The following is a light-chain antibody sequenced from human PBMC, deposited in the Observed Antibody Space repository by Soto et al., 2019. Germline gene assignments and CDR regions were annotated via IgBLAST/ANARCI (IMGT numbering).Light chain of an antibody. CDR1: QSVSSN. Sequence: EIVMTQSPATLSVSPGERATLSCRASQSVSSNLAWYQQKPGQAPRLLIYGASTRATGIPARFSGSGSGTEFILTSSSLLSEDFAVYYCQQSNNWFPWTLGHETKVQIK. CDR3: QQSNNWFPWT. CDR2: GAS. J-gene: IGKJ1*01. V-gene: IGKV3-15*01.